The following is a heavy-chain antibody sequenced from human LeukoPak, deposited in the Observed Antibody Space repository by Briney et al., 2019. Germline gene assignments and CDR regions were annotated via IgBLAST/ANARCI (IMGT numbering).Heavy chain of an antibody. CDR2: INHSGST. J-gene: IGHJ1*01. CDR3: SGYYYMWYFQH. CDR1: GGSFSGYY. V-gene: IGHV4-34*01. Sequence: SETLSLTCAVYGGSFSGYYWSWIRQPPGKGLEWIGEINHSGSTNYNPSLKSRVTISVDTSKNQFSLKLSSVTAADTAVYYGSGYYYMWYFQHWGQGTLVTVSS. D-gene: IGHD3-22*01.